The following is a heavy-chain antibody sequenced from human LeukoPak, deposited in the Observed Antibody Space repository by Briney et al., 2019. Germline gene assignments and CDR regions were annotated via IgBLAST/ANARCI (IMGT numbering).Heavy chain of an antibody. CDR2: IYPGDSDT. D-gene: IGHD5-18*01. CDR3: ASVRGYSYGRFDY. V-gene: IGHV5-51*04. J-gene: IGHJ4*02. Sequence: GESLKISCKGSGYSFTSYWIGWVRQMPGKGLEWMGIIYPGDSDTRYSPSFQGQVTISADKPVSTAYLQWSSLKASDTAMYYCASVRGYSYGRFDYWGQGTLVTVSS. CDR1: GYSFTSYW.